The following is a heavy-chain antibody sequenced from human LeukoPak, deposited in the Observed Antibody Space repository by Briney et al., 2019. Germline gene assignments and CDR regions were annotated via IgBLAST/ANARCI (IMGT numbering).Heavy chain of an antibody. D-gene: IGHD6-19*01. V-gene: IGHV4-34*01. CDR1: GGSSSGYY. CDR3: ARQRSSGWYRAEYFQH. J-gene: IGHJ1*01. Sequence: SETLSLTCAVYGGSSSGYYWSWIRQPPGKGLEWIGEINHSGSTNYNPSLKSRVTISVDTSKNQFSLKLSSVTAADTAVYYCARQRSSGWYRAEYFQHWGQGTLVTVSS. CDR2: INHSGST.